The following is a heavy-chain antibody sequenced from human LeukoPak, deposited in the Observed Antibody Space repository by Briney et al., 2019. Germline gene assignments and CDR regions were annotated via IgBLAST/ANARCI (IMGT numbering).Heavy chain of an antibody. CDR1: GYTFTGYY. CDR3: ARVNWNDLVAFDI. CDR2: INPNSGGT. V-gene: IGHV1-2*02. Sequence: ASVKVSCKASGYTFTGYYMHWVRQAPGQGLEWMGWINPNSGGTNYAQKFQGRVTMTRDTSISTAYMELSRLRSDDTAVYYCARVNWNDLVAFDIWGQGTMVTVSS. J-gene: IGHJ3*02. D-gene: IGHD1-1*01.